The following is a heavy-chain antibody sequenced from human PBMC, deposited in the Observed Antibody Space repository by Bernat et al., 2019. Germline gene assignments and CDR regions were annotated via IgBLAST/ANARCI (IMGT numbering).Heavy chain of an antibody. Sequence: EVQLVESGGGLVKPGGSLRLSCAASGFTFSDYIMNWVRQAPGKGLEWVSSISSSSSYIYYADSVRGRFTISRDNAKNSLYLQVNSLRAEDTAVNSCARRPSTRMVDKIFDYWAREPWSPSPQ. D-gene: IGHD3-10*01. CDR3: ARRPSTRMVDKIFDY. CDR2: ISSSSSYI. J-gene: IGHJ4*02. CDR1: GFTFSDYI. V-gene: IGHV3-21*01.